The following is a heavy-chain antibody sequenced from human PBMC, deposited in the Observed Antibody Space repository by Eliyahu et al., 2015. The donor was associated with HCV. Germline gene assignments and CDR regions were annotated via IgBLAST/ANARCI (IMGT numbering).Heavy chain of an antibody. CDR2: IYSGGST. V-gene: IGHV3-53*01. CDR3: ARGKDCSSTSCYPYYYYGMDV. D-gene: IGHD2-2*01. CDR1: GFTVXSNY. Sequence: EVQLVESGGGLIQPGGSLRLSCAASGFTVXSNYMSWVRQAPGKGLEWVSVIYSGGSTYYADSVKGRFTISRDNSKNTLYLQMNSLRAEDTAVYYCARGKDCSSTSCYPYYYYGMDVWGQGTTVTVSS. J-gene: IGHJ6*02.